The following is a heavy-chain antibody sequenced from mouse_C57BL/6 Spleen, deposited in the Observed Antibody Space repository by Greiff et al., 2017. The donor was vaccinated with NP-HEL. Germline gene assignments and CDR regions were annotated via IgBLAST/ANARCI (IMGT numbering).Heavy chain of an antibody. D-gene: IGHD2-1*01. Sequence: VQLQQSGAELVKPGASVKLSCKASGYTFTSYWMQWVKQRPGQGLEWIGEIDPSDSYTNYNQKFKGKATLTVDTSSSTAYMQLSSLTSEDSAVYYCARGNYDSYYAMDYWGQGTSVTVSS. CDR1: GYTFTSYW. J-gene: IGHJ4*01. V-gene: IGHV1-50*01. CDR3: ARGNYDSYYAMDY. CDR2: IDPSDSYT.